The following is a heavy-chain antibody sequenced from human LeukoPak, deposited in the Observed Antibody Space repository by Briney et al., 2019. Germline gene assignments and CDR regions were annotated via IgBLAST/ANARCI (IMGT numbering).Heavy chain of an antibody. CDR1: GYTFTSYY. CDR3: ARAVAGEPYFDY. D-gene: IGHD6-19*01. CDR2: INPSGDST. J-gene: IGHJ4*02. Sequence: ASVKVSCKASGYTFTSYYMHWVRQAPGQGLEWMGIINPSGDSTSYAQKFQGRVTMTRDTSTSTVYKELSSLRSEDTAVYYCARAVAGEPYFDYWGQGTLVTVSS. V-gene: IGHV1-46*01.